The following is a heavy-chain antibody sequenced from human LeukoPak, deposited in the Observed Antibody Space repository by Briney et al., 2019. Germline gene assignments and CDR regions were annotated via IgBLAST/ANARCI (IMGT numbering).Heavy chain of an antibody. CDR3: ARDTEVAWYYFDY. Sequence: SATLSLTCTVSGGSISSYYWSWIRQPPGKGLEWIGYIYYSGSTNYNPSLKSRVTISVDTSKNQFSLKLSSVTAADTAVYYCARDTEVAWYYFDYWGQGTLVTVSS. V-gene: IGHV4-59*01. CDR1: GGSISSYY. J-gene: IGHJ4*02. CDR2: IYYSGST. D-gene: IGHD4-23*01.